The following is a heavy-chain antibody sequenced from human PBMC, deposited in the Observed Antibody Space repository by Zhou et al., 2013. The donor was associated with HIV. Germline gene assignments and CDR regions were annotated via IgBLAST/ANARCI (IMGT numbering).Heavy chain of an antibody. CDR2: IIPIYGIA. Sequence: QVQLVQSGAEVKKPGASVKVSCKASGYTFTAYYIHWVRQAPGQGLEWMGGIIPIYGIANYARKFQGRVTITADESMSTAYMELSSLRSEDTAVYYCARERVGSDFDYWGQGTLVTVSS. CDR3: ARERVGSDFDY. D-gene: IGHD1-26*01. CDR1: GYTFTAYY. V-gene: IGHV1-69*01. J-gene: IGHJ4*02.